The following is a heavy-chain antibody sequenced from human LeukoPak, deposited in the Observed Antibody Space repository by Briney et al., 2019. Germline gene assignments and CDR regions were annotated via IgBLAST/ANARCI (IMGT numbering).Heavy chain of an antibody. CDR1: GFTVSSNY. V-gene: IGHV3-53*01. J-gene: IGHJ4*02. CDR2: IYSSGSA. Sequence: GGSLRLSCAASGFTVSSNYMNWVRQAPGKGLEWVSVIYSSGSAYYADSVKGRFTISRDNSKNTLYLQMNSLRAEDTAVYYCARDLYGVSHDYWGQGTLVTVSS. CDR3: ARDLYGVSHDY. D-gene: IGHD4-17*01.